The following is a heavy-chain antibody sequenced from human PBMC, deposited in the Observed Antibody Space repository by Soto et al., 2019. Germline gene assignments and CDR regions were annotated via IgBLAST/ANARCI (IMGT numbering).Heavy chain of an antibody. CDR1: GYSFTSYW. J-gene: IGHJ6*02. CDR2: IYPGDSDT. V-gene: IGHV5-51*01. Sequence: GESLKISGKGSGYSFTSYWIGRVRQMPGKGLEWMGIIYPGDSDTGYSPSFQGQVTISADKSISTAYLQWSSLKASDTAMYYCALDIECSRADGDGIYVWGQGTTVTVS. CDR3: ALDIECSRADGDGIYV. D-gene: IGHD2-15*01.